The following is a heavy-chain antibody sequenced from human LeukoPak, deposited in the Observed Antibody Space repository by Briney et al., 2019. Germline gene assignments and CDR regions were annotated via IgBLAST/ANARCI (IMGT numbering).Heavy chain of an antibody. Sequence: ASVKVSCKASGYTFTTYYMHWVRQAPGQGLEWMGIINPSGGSTSYAQKFQGRVTMTEDTSTDTAYMELSSLRSEDTAVYYCATAAILRYFGYYFDYWGQGTLVTVSS. CDR2: INPSGGST. CDR1: GYTFTTYY. J-gene: IGHJ4*02. CDR3: ATAAILRYFGYYFDY. V-gene: IGHV1-46*01. D-gene: IGHD3-9*01.